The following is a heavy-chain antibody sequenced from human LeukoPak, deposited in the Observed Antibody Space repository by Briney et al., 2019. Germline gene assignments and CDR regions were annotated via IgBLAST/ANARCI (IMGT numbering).Heavy chain of an antibody. Sequence: GGSLRLSCAAAGFTVDDYAMDWVRHAPGEGLEWVSLIRGDGGSTDYADSVKGRYTIARDKSKSSLYLQMNSLRTEAAALYYCAKGQGYYFHYWGQGTLVTVSS. V-gene: IGHV3-43*02. J-gene: IGHJ4*02. CDR1: GFTVDDYA. CDR3: AKGQGYYFHY. CDR2: IRGDGGST.